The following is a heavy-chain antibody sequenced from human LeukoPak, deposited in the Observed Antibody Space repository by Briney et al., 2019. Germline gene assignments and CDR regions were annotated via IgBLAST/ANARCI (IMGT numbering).Heavy chain of an antibody. CDR1: GFTFSDYY. CDR2: ISSSGSTI. Sequence: GGSLRLSXAASGFTFSDYYMSWIRQAPGKGLEWVSYISSSGSTIYYADSVKGRFTNSRDNAKNSMYLQMNSLRAEDTALYYCAREGVRYDSTGYYYYDYFDYWGQGTLVTVSS. D-gene: IGHD3-22*01. V-gene: IGHV3-11*01. J-gene: IGHJ4*02. CDR3: AREGVRYDSTGYYYYDYFDY.